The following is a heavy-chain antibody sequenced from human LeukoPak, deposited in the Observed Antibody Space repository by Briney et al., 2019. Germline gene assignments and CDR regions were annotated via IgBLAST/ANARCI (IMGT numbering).Heavy chain of an antibody. J-gene: IGHJ4*02. D-gene: IGHD3-3*01. Sequence: ASVKVSCKVFGYTLTELSMHWVRQAPGKGLKWMGGFDPEDGEIIYAQKFQGRATLTEDKSTDTAYMELSSLRSEDTAVYYCTRDYDSEDYWGQGTLVTVSS. V-gene: IGHV1-24*01. CDR3: TRDYDSEDY. CDR2: FDPEDGEI. CDR1: GYTLTELS.